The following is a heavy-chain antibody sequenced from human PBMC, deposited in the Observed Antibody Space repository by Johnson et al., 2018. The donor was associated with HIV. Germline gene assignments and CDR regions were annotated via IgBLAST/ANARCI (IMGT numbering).Heavy chain of an antibody. CDR1: GFTFSSYA. CDR2: ITGSGGHT. D-gene: IGHD7-27*01. J-gene: IGHJ3*02. CDR3: ARVSWGDAFDI. Sequence: VQLVESGGGLVQPGGSLRLSCAASGFTFSSYAMSWVRQAPGKGLEWVSSITGSGGHTYDADSVKGRFTISRDNSKNTLYLQMNSLRAEDTAVYYCARVSWGDAFDIWDQGTMVTVSS. V-gene: IGHV3-23*04.